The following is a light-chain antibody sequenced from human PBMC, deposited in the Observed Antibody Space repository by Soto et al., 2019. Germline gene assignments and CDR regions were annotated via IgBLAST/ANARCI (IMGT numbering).Light chain of an antibody. V-gene: IGKV1-27*01. CDR3: QNYNSAPPAGT. Sequence: DFQMTQSPSSLSASVGDRVTITCRASQGINNHLAWFQQKPGKVPKVLIYAASTLQSGVPSRFXXSGSGTDFTLTISSRQPEDVATYYCQNYNSAPPAGTFGGGTKVEIK. CDR1: QGINNH. CDR2: AAS. J-gene: IGKJ4*01.